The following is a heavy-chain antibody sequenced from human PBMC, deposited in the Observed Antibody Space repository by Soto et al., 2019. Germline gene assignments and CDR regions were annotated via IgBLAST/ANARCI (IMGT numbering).Heavy chain of an antibody. V-gene: IGHV3-30-3*01. CDR3: ARGGAWTPEGLGY. Sequence: QVQLVESGGGVVQPGRSLRLSCAASGFTFSSFAMHWVRQAPGKGLEWLAVISSDVVNYYYAESVKGRFTISRDNSKNTRYLQMNSLRNEDTAGYYWARGGAWTPEGLGYWGQGTLVTVSS. CDR1: GFTFSSFA. D-gene: IGHD2-15*01. J-gene: IGHJ4*02. CDR2: ISSDVVNY.